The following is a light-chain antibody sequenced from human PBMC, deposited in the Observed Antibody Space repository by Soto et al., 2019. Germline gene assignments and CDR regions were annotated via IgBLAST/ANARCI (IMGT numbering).Light chain of an antibody. V-gene: IGLV2-23*01. CDR2: EGS. J-gene: IGLJ3*02. CDR1: SSDVGSYNL. Sequence: QSALTQPASMSGSPGQSITISCTGTSSDVGSYNLVSWYQQHPGKAPKLMIYEGSKRPSGVSNRFSGSKSGNTASLTISGLQAEDEADYYCCSYAGSSMVFGGGTQLTVL. CDR3: CSYAGSSMV.